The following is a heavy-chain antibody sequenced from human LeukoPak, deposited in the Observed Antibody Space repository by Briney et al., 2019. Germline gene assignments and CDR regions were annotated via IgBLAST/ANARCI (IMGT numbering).Heavy chain of an antibody. Sequence: GGSLRLSCAASGFTFSSYSMNWVRQAPGKGLEWVSSISSSSSYIYYADSVKGRFTISRDNAKNSLYLQMNSLRAEDTAVYYCAREGRSYDYVWGSYRSSFDYWGQGTLVTVSS. CDR1: GFTFSSYS. D-gene: IGHD3-16*02. J-gene: IGHJ4*02. CDR3: AREGRSYDYVWGSYRSSFDY. CDR2: ISSSSSYI. V-gene: IGHV3-21*01.